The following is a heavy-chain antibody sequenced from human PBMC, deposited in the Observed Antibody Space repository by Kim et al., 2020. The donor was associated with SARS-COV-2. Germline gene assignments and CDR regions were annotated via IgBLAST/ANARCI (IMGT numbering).Heavy chain of an antibody. CDR3: AREFIFDAYYYVDV. D-gene: IGHD3-3*02. Sequence: ASVKVSCKASGYTFTGYYMHWVRQAPGQGLEWMGRINPNSGGTNYAQKFQGRVTMTRDTSISTAYMELSRLRSDDTAVYYCAREFIFDAYYYVDVWGKGTTVTVSS. CDR2: INPNSGGT. J-gene: IGHJ6*03. V-gene: IGHV1-2*06. CDR1: GYTFTGYY.